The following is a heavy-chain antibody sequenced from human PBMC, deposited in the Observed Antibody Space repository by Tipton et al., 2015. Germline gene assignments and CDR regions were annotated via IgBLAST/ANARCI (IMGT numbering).Heavy chain of an antibody. J-gene: IGHJ5*02. V-gene: IGHV4-30-4*01. CDR1: GGSIRSDDFF. CDR2: IYDGVFT. D-gene: IGHD6-25*01. Sequence: TLSLTCTVSGGSIRSDDFFWTWIRQSPGKGLEWIGYIYDGVFTFYNPSLESRLNISDDTSKNRFSLHLSSVAAADTAVYYCTRGVYGSDFDNWFDPWGQGIPVTVSS. CDR3: TRGVYGSDFDNWFDP.